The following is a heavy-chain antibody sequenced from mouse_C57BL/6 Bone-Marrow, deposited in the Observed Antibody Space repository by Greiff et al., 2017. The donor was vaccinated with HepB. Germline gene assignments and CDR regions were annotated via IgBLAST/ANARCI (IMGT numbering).Heavy chain of an antibody. CDR3: ASRFYDGYPDWYFDV. CDR1: GYTFTDYY. V-gene: IGHV1-76*01. Sequence: QVQLQQSGAELVRPGASVKLSCKASGYTFTDYYINWVKQRPGQGLEWIARIYPGSGNTYYNEKFKGKATLTAEKSSSTAYMQLSSLTSEDSAVYFCASRFYDGYPDWYFDVWGTGTTVTVSS. D-gene: IGHD2-3*01. CDR2: IYPGSGNT. J-gene: IGHJ1*03.